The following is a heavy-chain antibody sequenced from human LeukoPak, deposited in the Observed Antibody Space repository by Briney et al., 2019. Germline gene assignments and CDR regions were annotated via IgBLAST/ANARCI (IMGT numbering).Heavy chain of an antibody. J-gene: IGHJ4*02. CDR3: ARVRQGVYFDY. CDR1: GYTFTSYG. Sequence: VASVKVSCKASGYTFTSYGINWVRQATGQGLEWMGWMNPNSGNTGYAQKFQGRVTITRNTSISTAYMELSSLRSEDTAVYYCARVRQGVYFDYWGQGTLVTVSS. D-gene: IGHD3-10*01. V-gene: IGHV1-8*03. CDR2: MNPNSGNT.